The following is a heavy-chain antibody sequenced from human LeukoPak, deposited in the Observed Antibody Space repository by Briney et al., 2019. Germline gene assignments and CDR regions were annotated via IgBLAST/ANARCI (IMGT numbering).Heavy chain of an antibody. CDR1: GYTFTSYA. CDR3: AREVGSSSWYVAFDI. Sequence: SVKVSCKASGYTFTSYAISWVRQAPGQGLEWMGGIIPIFGTANYAQKFQGRVTITTDESTSTAYMELSSLRSEDTAVYYCAREVGSSSWYVAFDIWGQGTMVTVSS. J-gene: IGHJ3*02. CDR2: IIPIFGTA. V-gene: IGHV1-69*05. D-gene: IGHD6-13*01.